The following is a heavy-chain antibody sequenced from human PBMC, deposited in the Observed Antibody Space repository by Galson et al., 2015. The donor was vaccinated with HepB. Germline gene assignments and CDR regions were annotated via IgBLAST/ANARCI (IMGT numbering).Heavy chain of an antibody. CDR2: VSGSGGST. D-gene: IGHD3-22*01. CDR1: GFTFSSYA. J-gene: IGHJ4*02. CDR3: AKPSPPPYDSSGYYFDY. V-gene: IGHV3-23*01. Sequence: SLRLSCAASGFTFSSYAMSWVRQAPGKGLEWVSAVSGSGGSTYYADSVKGRFTISRDNSKNTLYLQMNSLRAEDTAVYYCAKPSPPPYDSSGYYFDYWGQGTLVTVSS.